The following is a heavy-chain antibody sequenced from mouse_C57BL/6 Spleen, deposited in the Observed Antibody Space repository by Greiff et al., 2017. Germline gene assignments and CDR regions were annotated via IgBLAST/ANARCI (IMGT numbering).Heavy chain of an antibody. V-gene: IGHV1-15*01. CDR3: TSIYYYGGSYYCYAMDY. CDR2: IDPETGGT. D-gene: IGHD1-1*01. Sequence: QVQLQQSGAELVRPGASVTLSCKASGYTFTDYEMHWVKQTPVHGLEWSGAIDPETGGTAYNQKFKGKAILTADKSSSTAYMALRSLTSEDSAVYYETSIYYYGGSYYCYAMDYWGQGTSVTVSS. J-gene: IGHJ4*01. CDR1: GYTFTDYE.